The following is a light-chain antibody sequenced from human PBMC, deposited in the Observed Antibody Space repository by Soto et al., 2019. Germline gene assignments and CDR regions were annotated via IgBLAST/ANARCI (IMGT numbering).Light chain of an antibody. J-gene: IGKJ2*01. V-gene: IGKV3-15*01. CDR3: QQYNDWLRT. Sequence: EIVMTQSPATLSVSPGERATLSCRASQSVSSNLAWYQQKPGQAPRLLIYGASTRATGIPVRFSGSGSGTEFTLTITSLQSEDLAVYYCQQYNDWLRTFGQGTKLEIK. CDR2: GAS. CDR1: QSVSSN.